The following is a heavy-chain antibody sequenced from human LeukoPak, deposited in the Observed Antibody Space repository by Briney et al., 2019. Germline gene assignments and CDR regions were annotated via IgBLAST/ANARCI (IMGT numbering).Heavy chain of an antibody. CDR2: FIRGGYTT. CDR1: GFSLARYG. V-gene: IGHV3-23*01. Sequence: SGGSLRLSWAASGFSLARYGMTGVRQPPGTGLEWVSVSAFIRGGYTTDYADSVKGRFTVSRDNSKSTLYLQMNSLRGDDTAIYFCAKDFRYCVGNNCYGWFDPWGQGALVTVSS. D-gene: IGHD2-15*01. J-gene: IGHJ5*02. CDR3: AKDFRYCVGNNCYGWFDP.